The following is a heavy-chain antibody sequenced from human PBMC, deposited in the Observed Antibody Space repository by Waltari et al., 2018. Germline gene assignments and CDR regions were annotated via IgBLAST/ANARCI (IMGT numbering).Heavy chain of an antibody. CDR2: IYYSGST. CDR1: GGSISSSSYY. Sequence: LQLQESGPGLVKPSETLSLTCTVSGGSISSSSYYWGWTRQPPGKGLEWIGSIYYSGSTYYNPSLKSRVTISVDTSKNQFSLKLSSVTAADTAVYYCARPSIQWLVTGAFDYWGQGTLVTVSS. CDR3: ARPSIQWLVTGAFDY. D-gene: IGHD6-19*01. J-gene: IGHJ4*02. V-gene: IGHV4-39*01.